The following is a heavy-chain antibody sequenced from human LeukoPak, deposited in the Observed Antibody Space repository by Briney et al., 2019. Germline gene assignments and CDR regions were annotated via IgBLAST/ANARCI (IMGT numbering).Heavy chain of an antibody. CDR1: GFTFDDYG. Sequence: GGSLRLSCAASGFTFDDYGMSWVRQAPGKGLEWVSSINWNGGTTSHADSVKGRFTISRDNAKNSLFMQMNSLRAEDTAFYYCTRGNTYFDYWGQGVQVTVSS. CDR2: INWNGGTT. D-gene: IGHD2/OR15-2a*01. J-gene: IGHJ4*02. CDR3: TRGNTYFDY. V-gene: IGHV3-20*04.